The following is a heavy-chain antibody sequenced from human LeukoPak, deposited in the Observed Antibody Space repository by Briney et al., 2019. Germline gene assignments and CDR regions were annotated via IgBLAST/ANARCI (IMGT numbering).Heavy chain of an antibody. V-gene: IGHV4-34*01. D-gene: IGHD5-18*01. J-gene: IGHJ6*03. Sequence: SETLSLTCAVYGGSFSGYYWSWIRQPPGKGLEWIGEINHSGSTNYNPSLKSRVTISVDTSKNQFSLKLSSVTAADTAVYYCARVSGYSYGWSHYYYMDVWGKGTTVTVSS. CDR1: GGSFSGYY. CDR3: ARVSGYSYGWSHYYYMDV. CDR2: INHSGST.